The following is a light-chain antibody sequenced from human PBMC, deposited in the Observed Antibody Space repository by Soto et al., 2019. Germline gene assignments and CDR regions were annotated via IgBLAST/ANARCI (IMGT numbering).Light chain of an antibody. V-gene: IGKV4-1*01. CDR1: QSVLYSSNNKNY. CDR3: QQYYGTLYT. Sequence: DIVMTQSPDSLAVSLGERATINCKSSQSVLYSSNNKNYLAWYQQKPGQPPKLLIYWASTRESGVPDRFSGSGSGTDFTLTSSSLQAEDVAVYYCQQYYGTLYTFGRGTELEIK. CDR2: WAS. J-gene: IGKJ2*01.